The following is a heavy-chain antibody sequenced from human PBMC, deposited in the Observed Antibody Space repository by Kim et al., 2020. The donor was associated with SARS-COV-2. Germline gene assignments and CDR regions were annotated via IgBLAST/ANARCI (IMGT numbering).Heavy chain of an antibody. CDR2: NT. J-gene: IGHJ4*02. Sequence: NTNNAQTLQDRVTMTTDTSTSTAYMELRSLRSDDTAVYYCARGGSSWWAYWGQGTLVTVSS. CDR3: ARGGSSWWAY. V-gene: IGHV1-18*01. D-gene: IGHD6-13*01.